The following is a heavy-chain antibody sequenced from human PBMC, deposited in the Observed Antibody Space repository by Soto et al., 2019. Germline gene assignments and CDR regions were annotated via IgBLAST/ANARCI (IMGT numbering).Heavy chain of an antibody. Sequence: EVQLVESGGGLVEPGGSLRLSCAASGFAFDSYWMHWVRQVPGEGPVWVSRIDYDGTTTTYADFVKGRFTISRDNAKNTLFLQMNSLRVEDTAVYYWTRGPRPSSAGTGAYWGQGTLVTVSS. J-gene: IGHJ4*02. D-gene: IGHD6-13*01. V-gene: IGHV3-74*01. CDR1: GFAFDSYW. CDR2: IDYDGTTT. CDR3: TRGPRPSSAGTGAY.